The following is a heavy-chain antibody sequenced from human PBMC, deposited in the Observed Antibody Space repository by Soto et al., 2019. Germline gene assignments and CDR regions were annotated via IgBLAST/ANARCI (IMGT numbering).Heavy chain of an antibody. V-gene: IGHV4-61*01. Sequence: SSETLSLTCTVSGGSVSSGSYYWSWIRQPPGKGLEWIGYIYYSGSTNYNPSLKSRVTISVDTSNNQFSLKLSSVTAADTAVYYCARDKMYYYDSSGYTYYYGMDVWGQGTTVTVSS. D-gene: IGHD3-22*01. J-gene: IGHJ6*02. CDR2: IYYSGST. CDR3: ARDKMYYYDSSGYTYYYGMDV. CDR1: GGSVSSGSYY.